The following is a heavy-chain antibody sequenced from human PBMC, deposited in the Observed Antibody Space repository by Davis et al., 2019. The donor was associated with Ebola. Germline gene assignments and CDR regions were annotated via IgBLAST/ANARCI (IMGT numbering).Heavy chain of an antibody. J-gene: IGHJ4*02. V-gene: IGHV3-30*02. CDR1: GFSFSTYA. Sequence: GESLKISCAASGFSFSTYAIHWVRQSPGKGLEWVALTPIDGGYNQYGGAVKGRFTISRDDSKKTVDLQMNSLRADDTAVYYCAREGVTSGRAGSFDYWGQGTLVAVSS. CDR3: AREGVTSGRAGSFDY. CDR2: TPIDGGYN. D-gene: IGHD3-10*01.